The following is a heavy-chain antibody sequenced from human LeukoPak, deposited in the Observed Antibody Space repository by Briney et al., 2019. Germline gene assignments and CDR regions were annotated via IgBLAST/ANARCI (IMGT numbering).Heavy chain of an antibody. V-gene: IGHV3-30-3*01. CDR2: ISYDGSNK. CDR3: ARGGDPRVLELLVY. J-gene: IGHJ4*02. Sequence: GGSLRLSCAASGFTFSSYAMHWVRQAPGKGLEWVAVISYDGSNKYYADSVKGRFTISRDNSKNTLYLQMNSLRAEDAAVYYCARGGDPRVLELLVYWGQGTLVTVSS. CDR1: GFTFSSYA. D-gene: IGHD1-26*01.